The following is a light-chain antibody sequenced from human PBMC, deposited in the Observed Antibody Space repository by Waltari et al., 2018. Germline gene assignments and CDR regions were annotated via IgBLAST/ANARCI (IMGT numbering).Light chain of an antibody. CDR2: AAS. CDR1: QSVSKY. Sequence: EVVLPQSPGTLPLSQGERANVSCRASQSVSKYLAWYQQRPGQAPRLLIYAASTRATGVPDRFSGSGFGTDFSLTISRLEPEDFAVYYCQNHERLPATFGQGTKVEIK. CDR3: QNHERLPAT. V-gene: IGKV3-20*01. J-gene: IGKJ1*01.